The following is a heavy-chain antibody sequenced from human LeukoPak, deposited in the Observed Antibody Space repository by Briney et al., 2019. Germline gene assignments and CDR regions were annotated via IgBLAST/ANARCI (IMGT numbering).Heavy chain of an antibody. V-gene: IGHV4-38-2*02. J-gene: IGHJ5*02. D-gene: IGHD3/OR15-3a*01. CDR2: IYHSGST. Sequence: SETLSLTCTVSGYSISSGYYRGWIRQPPGKGLEGTGRIYHSGSTYYTPSLKSRVTISVDTSKNQLSLKMSSVTAADTAVYYCARRTGYQVNWFDPWGQGTLVPVSS. CDR1: GYSISSGYY. CDR3: ARRTGYQVNWFDP.